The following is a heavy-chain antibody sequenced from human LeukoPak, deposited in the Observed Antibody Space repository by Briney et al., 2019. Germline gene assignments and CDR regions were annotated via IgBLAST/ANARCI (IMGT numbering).Heavy chain of an antibody. J-gene: IGHJ5*02. CDR2: IYTSGST. D-gene: IGHD3-10*01. Sequence: PSETLSLTCAVYGGSFSGYYWSWIRQPAGKGLEWIGRIYTSGSTNYNPSLKSRVTISVDTSRNQFSLKLSSVTAADTAVYYCARVGGSGSYSKGVWFDPWGQGTLVTVSS. CDR3: ARVGGSGSYSKGVWFDP. V-gene: IGHV4-59*10. CDR1: GGSFSGYY.